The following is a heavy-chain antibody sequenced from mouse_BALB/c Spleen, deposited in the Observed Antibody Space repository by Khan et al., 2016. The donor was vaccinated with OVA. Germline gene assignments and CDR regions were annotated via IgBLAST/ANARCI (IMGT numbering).Heavy chain of an antibody. D-gene: IGHD2-2*01. CDR3: TRHGYVAWFTY. J-gene: IGHJ3*01. Sequence: IQLVQSGPELMKPGASVKISCKASGYSFTSYYIHWVMQSHGKSLEWIGYVDPFSGGTTSNQKFKGKATLTVDKSSSTAYIHLSNLTSEDSAVYYCTRHGYVAWFTYWGQGTLVTVSA. CDR1: GYSFTSYY. CDR2: VDPFSGGT. V-gene: IGHV1S135*01.